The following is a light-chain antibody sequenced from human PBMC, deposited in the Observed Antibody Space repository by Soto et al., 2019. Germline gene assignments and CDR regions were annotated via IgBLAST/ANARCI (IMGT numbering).Light chain of an antibody. J-gene: IGKJ5*01. CDR1: QSVKSSY. CDR2: GTS. CDR3: QQYGSSIT. V-gene: IGKV3-20*01. Sequence: EIVLTQSPGTLSLSPGERATLPCRASQSVKSSYLAWYQHKPGQAPRLLIYGTSSRATGIPDRFSGSGSGTDFAITISRLEPEDFAVYYCQQYGSSITFGQGTRLEIK.